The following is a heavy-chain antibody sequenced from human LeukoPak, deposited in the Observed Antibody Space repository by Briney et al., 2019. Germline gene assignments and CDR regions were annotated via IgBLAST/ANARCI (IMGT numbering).Heavy chain of an antibody. J-gene: IGHJ4*02. CDR1: GFTFSSYA. CDR3: AKDDSADAATADFDY. Sequence: GGSLRLSCAASGFTFSSYAMNWVRQAPGKGLEWVAGISSGDRTFHAESVKGRFTISRDNSKNTLYLQMNSLRAEDTAVYYCAKDDSADAATADFDYWGQGTLVTVSS. D-gene: IGHD6-13*01. V-gene: IGHV3-23*01. CDR2: ISSGDRT.